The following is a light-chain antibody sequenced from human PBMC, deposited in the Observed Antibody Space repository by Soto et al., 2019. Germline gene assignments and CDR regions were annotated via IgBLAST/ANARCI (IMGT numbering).Light chain of an antibody. CDR1: SGSIASNY. CDR2: GDD. CDR3: QSYPTTSVV. Sequence: NFMLTQPHSVSESPGKTVTISSTRSSGSIASNYVQWYQKRPGSSPTTVIYGDDQRPSGVPDRFSGSIDSSSNSASLTISGLKTEDEADYFCQSYPTTSVVFGGGTKLTVL. V-gene: IGLV6-57*01. J-gene: IGLJ2*01.